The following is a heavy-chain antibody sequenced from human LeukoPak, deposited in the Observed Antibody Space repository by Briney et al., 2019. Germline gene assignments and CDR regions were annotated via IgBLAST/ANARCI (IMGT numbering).Heavy chain of an antibody. CDR3: ARDDSGSFPGAFDI. CDR1: GFTFSSYW. J-gene: IGHJ3*02. V-gene: IGHV3-7*01. D-gene: IGHD1-26*01. Sequence: PGGSLRLSCAASGFTFSSYWMSWVRQAPGKGLEWVANIKQDGSEKYYVDSVKGRFTISRDNAKNSLYLQMNSLRAEDTAVYYCARDDSGSFPGAFDIWGQGTMVPVSS. CDR2: IKQDGSEK.